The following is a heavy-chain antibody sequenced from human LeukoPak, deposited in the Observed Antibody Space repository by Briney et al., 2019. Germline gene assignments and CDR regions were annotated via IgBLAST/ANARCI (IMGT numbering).Heavy chain of an antibody. CDR2: INSYGGNT. D-gene: IGHD3-22*01. J-gene: IGHJ2*01. V-gene: IGHV3-74*01. CDR1: GFTFSSYW. Sequence: GGSLRLSCAASGFTFSSYWMHWVRQAPGKGLVWVSRINSYGGNTFYADSVKGRFTNSRDNAKNSLYLQMNSLRAEDTAVYYCVRDGHDSSGYYWAWSFDLWGRGTLVTVSS. CDR3: VRDGHDSSGYYWAWSFDL.